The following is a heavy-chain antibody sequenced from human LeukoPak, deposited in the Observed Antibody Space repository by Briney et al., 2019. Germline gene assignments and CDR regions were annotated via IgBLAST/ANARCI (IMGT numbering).Heavy chain of an antibody. Sequence: GASVQVSCKASGGTFSSYAISWVRQAPGQGLEWMGGIIPIFGTANYAQKFQGRVTITADESTSTAYMELSSLRSEDTAVYYCARAARAASRIYNWFDPRGQGTLVTVSS. V-gene: IGHV1-69*13. CDR2: IIPIFGTA. CDR3: ARAARAASRIYNWFDP. CDR1: GGTFSSYA. D-gene: IGHD2/OR15-2a*01. J-gene: IGHJ5*02.